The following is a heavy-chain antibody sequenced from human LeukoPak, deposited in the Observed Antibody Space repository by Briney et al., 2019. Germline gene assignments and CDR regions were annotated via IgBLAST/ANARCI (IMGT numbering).Heavy chain of an antibody. CDR2: NDYSGST. D-gene: IGHD3-10*01. CDR3: ARGATFRGTYYMDV. J-gene: IGHJ6*03. Sequence: SETLSLTCIVSGGPISTHYWTWSRQPPGKGLEWIGYNDYSGSTNYNPSLKSRVTISVDTSKNQFSLKLNSVTAADTAVYYCARGATFRGTYYMDVWGKGTTVTVSS. CDR1: GGPISTHY. V-gene: IGHV4-59*11.